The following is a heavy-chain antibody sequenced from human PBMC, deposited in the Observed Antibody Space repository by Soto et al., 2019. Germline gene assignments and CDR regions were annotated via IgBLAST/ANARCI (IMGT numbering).Heavy chain of an antibody. CDR2: INSDGSST. V-gene: IGHV3-74*01. Sequence: PGGSLRLSCAASGFTFSSYWMHWVRQAPGKGLVWVSRINSDGSSTSYADSVKGRFTISRDNAKNTLYLQMNSLRAEDTAVYYCARLKEWVYYYGMGVWGQGTTVTVSS. CDR1: GFTFSSYW. CDR3: ARLKEWVYYYGMGV. D-gene: IGHD2-8*01. J-gene: IGHJ6*02.